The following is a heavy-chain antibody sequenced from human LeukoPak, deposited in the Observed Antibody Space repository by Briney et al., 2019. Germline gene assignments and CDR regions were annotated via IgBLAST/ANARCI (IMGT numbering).Heavy chain of an antibody. CDR3: ANRPLDY. J-gene: IGHJ4*02. Sequence: GGSLRLSCAASGFTVVNYAMSWVRQAPGKGLEWVSAISATGGSTYYADSVKGRFTISRDNSKNTLYLQINTLRAEDTAVYYCANRPLDYWGQGTLVTVSS. V-gene: IGHV3-23*01. CDR2: ISATGGST. CDR1: GFTVVNYA.